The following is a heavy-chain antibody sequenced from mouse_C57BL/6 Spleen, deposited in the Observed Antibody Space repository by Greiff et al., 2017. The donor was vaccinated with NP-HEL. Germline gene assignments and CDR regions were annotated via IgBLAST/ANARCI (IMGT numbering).Heavy chain of an antibody. Sequence: EVQLVESGGGLVQPGGSLKLSCAASGFTFSDYYMYWVRQTPEKRLEWVAYISNGGGSTYYPDTVKGRFTISRDNAKNTLYLQMSRLKSEDTAMYYCARQTGTGYFDYWGQGTTLTVSS. CDR2: ISNGGGST. D-gene: IGHD4-1*01. CDR1: GFTFSDYY. CDR3: ARQTGTGYFDY. V-gene: IGHV5-12*01. J-gene: IGHJ2*01.